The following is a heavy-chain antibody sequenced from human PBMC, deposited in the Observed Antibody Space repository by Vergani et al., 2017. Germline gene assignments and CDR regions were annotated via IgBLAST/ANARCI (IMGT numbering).Heavy chain of an antibody. D-gene: IGHD5-12*01. V-gene: IGHV4-34*01. CDR2: IYYSGST. CDR1: GGSFSGYY. CDR3: ARVYGYDTYYYYYYGMDV. Sequence: QVQLQQWGAGLLKPSETLSLTCAVYGGSFSGYYWSWIRQPPGRVLEWIGSIYYSGSTYYNPSLKSRVTISVDTSKNRFSLKLSSVTAADTAVYYCARVYGYDTYYYYYYGMDVWGQGTTVTVSS. J-gene: IGHJ6*02.